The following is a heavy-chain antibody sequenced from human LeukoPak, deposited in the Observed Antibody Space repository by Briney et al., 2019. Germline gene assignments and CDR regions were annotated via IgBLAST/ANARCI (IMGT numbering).Heavy chain of an antibody. V-gene: IGHV1-18*01. D-gene: IGHD3-22*01. Sequence: ASVKVSCKASGYTFTSYGITWVRQAPGQGLEWMGWVSTYNGNTNYAQKLQGRVTMTTDTSTTTAYMELRSLRSDDTAVYYCARDPVTHHYDSTGYPSANWFDPWGQGTLVTVSS. CDR1: GYTFTSYG. J-gene: IGHJ5*02. CDR2: VSTYNGNT. CDR3: ARDPVTHHYDSTGYPSANWFDP.